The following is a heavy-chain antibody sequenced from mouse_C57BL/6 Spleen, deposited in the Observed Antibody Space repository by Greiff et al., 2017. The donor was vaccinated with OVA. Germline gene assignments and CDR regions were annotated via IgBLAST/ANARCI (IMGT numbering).Heavy chain of an antibody. Sequence: QVQLQQPGAELVKPGASVKLSCKASGYTFTSYWMHWVQQRPGQGLEWIGMIHPNSGSTNYTEKFKSKATLSGDKSYNTAYLQLSSLTSEDAAGENGARRTYRYLDVWGKGTRVTVSA. CDR2: IHPNSGST. CDR1: GYTFTSYW. J-gene: IGHJ1*03. CDR3: ARRTYRYLDV. V-gene: IGHV1-64*01.